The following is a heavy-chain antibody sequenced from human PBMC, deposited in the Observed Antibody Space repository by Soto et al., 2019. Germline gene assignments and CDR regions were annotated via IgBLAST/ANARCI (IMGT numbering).Heavy chain of an antibody. D-gene: IGHD5-18*01. CDR1: GGSISNAAYS. Sequence: QLQLQESGSGLVKPSHTLSLTCTVSGGSISNAAYSWSWIRQPPWKGLEWIGYIYPSGMPFYNPSLRSRVTISIDRSNDQFSLNLKSVTAADTAVYYCARERGGYGLFDSWGQGTLVTVSS. J-gene: IGHJ4*02. V-gene: IGHV4-30-2*01. CDR3: ARERGGYGLFDS. CDR2: IYPSGMP.